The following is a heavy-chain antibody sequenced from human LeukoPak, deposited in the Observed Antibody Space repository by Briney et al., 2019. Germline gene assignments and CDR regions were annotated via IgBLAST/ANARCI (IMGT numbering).Heavy chain of an antibody. Sequence: SETLSLTCTVSGGSISSYYWGWIRQPPGKGLEWIGSIYYSGSTYYNPSLKSRVTISVDTSKNQFSLKLSSVTAADTAVYYCARVDLGGSGYFFDLWGQGALVTVSS. CDR1: GGSISSYY. CDR3: ARVDLGGSGYFFDL. D-gene: IGHD3-22*01. J-gene: IGHJ4*02. CDR2: IYYSGST. V-gene: IGHV4-39*07.